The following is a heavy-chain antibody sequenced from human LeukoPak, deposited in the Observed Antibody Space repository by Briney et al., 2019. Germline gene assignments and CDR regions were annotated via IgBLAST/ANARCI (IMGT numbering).Heavy chain of an antibody. CDR1: GFTFSDYY. J-gene: IGHJ4*02. CDR3: ARRKYSGSYPADY. D-gene: IGHD1-26*01. V-gene: IGHV3-11*01. Sequence: PGGSLRLSCAASGFTFSDYYMSWIRQAPGKGLEWVSYISSSGSTIYYADSVKGRFTISRDNAKNSLYLQMNSLRAEDTAVYYCARRKYSGSYPADYWGQGTLVTVSS. CDR2: ISSSGSTI.